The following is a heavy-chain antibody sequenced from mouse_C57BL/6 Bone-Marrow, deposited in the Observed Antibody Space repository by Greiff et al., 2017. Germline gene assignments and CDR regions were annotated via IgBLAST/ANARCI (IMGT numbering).Heavy chain of an antibody. V-gene: IGHV7-1*01. CDR3: ARGVYGSSYDWYFDV. Sequence: EVKLMESGGGLVQSGRSLRLSCATSGFTFSDFYMEWVRQAPGKGLEWIAASRNKANDYTTEYSASVKGRFIVSRDTSQSILYLQMNALRAEDTAIYYGARGVYGSSYDWYFDVWGTGTTVTVSS. D-gene: IGHD1-1*01. CDR1: GFTFSDFY. J-gene: IGHJ1*03. CDR2: SRNKANDYTT.